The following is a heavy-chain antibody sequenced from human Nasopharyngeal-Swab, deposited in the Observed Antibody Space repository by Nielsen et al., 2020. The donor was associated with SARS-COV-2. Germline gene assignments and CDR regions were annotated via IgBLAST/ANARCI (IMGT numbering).Heavy chain of an antibody. V-gene: IGHV1-46*01. CDR2: INPSGGSP. J-gene: IGHJ4*02. D-gene: IGHD3-22*01. Sequence: ASVKVSCKASGYTFTGYYMHWVRQAPGQGLEWMGIINPSGGSPSYAQKFQGRVTMTRDTSTSTVYMELSSLRSEDTAVYYCARTGRDRAGAYDSSGYTFDYWGQGTLVTVSS. CDR1: GYTFTGYY. CDR3: ARTGRDRAGAYDSSGYTFDY.